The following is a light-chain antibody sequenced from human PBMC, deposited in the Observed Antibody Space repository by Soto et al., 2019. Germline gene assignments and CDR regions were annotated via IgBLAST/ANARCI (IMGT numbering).Light chain of an antibody. CDR3: QHYDTYSP. Sequence: DIQMTQSPSTLSASVGDRVTITCRASQIISNRLAWYQQKPGQAPKLLIYKTSSLESGVPARFSGSGSGTEFTLTISRLQPDDFATYFCQHYDTYSPFGGGTKVEIK. CDR1: QIISNR. CDR2: KTS. V-gene: IGKV1-5*03. J-gene: IGKJ4*02.